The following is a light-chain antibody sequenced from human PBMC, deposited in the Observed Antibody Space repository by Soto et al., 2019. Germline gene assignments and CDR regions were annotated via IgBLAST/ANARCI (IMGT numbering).Light chain of an antibody. Sequence: QSALTQPASLSVSPGQPITIACTGTSGDVGTYNLVSWYQQHPGKAPKLRIYGGTKRPSGVSDRFSGFRSGNTAALTITGLRAEDEADYYCFSYAISSTYVFGTGTKVTVL. J-gene: IGLJ1*01. CDR3: FSYAISSTYV. CDR2: GGT. V-gene: IGLV2-23*01. CDR1: SGDVGTYNL.